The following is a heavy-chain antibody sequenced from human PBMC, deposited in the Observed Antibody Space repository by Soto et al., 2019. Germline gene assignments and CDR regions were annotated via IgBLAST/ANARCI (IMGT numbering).Heavy chain of an antibody. CDR3: AMEGGGDIVATYYFDY. CDR2: INHSGST. J-gene: IGHJ4*02. Sequence: PSETLSLTCAVYGGSFSGYYWSWIRQPPGKGLEWIGEINHSGSTNYNPSLKSRVTISVDTSKNQFSLKLSSVTAADTAVYYCAMEGGGDIVATYYFDYWGQGTLVTVSS. D-gene: IGHD5-12*01. CDR1: GGSFSGYY. V-gene: IGHV4-34*01.